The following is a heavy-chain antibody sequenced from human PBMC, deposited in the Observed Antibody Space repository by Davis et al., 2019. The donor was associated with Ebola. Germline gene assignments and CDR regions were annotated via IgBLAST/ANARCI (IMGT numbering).Heavy chain of an antibody. J-gene: IGHJ6*02. V-gene: IGHV1-69*04. CDR1: GGTFSSYA. D-gene: IGHD2-21*01. CDR3: ARNIGVAGRGYYYYGMNV. Sequence: SVKVSCKASGGTFSSYAISWVRQAPGQGLEWMGRIIPILGIANYAQKIQGRVTITADKSTSTAYMELSSLRSEDTAVYYCARNIGVAGRGYYYYGMNVWGQGTTVTVSS. CDR2: IIPILGIA.